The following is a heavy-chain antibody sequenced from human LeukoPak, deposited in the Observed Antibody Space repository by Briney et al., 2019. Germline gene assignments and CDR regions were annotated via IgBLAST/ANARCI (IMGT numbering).Heavy chain of an antibody. J-gene: IGHJ6*03. CDR3: ARIGRIYQYYMDV. CDR1: GFTFSNYW. CDR2: IRDDGSEE. V-gene: IGHV3-7*01. Sequence: GGSLRLSCAASGFTFSNYWMSWVRQAPGKGLEWVAHIRDDGSEEYYVDSLRGRFTISRDNAENSLYLRVNSLRADDTAVYYCARIGRIYQYYMDVWGKGTTVTVSS. D-gene: IGHD2-2*01.